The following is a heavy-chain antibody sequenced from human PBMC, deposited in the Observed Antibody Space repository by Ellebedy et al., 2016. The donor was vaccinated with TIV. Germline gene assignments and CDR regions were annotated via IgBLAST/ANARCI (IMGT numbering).Heavy chain of an antibody. CDR1: GYSFTGYF. D-gene: IGHD6-13*01. CDR3: AALPYISTSSAY. CDR2: MNPNSGGT. Sequence: ASVKVSCKASGYSFTGYFIHWVRQAPGQGLEWMGWMNPNSGGTNIAQEFQGRVTMTRDTSISTGYMELSGLKSDDTAVYYCAALPYISTSSAYWGQGTLVTVSS. V-gene: IGHV1-2*02. J-gene: IGHJ4*02.